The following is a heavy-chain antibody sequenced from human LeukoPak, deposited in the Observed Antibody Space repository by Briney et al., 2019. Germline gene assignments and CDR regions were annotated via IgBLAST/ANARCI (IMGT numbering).Heavy chain of an antibody. J-gene: IGHJ4*02. D-gene: IGHD5-24*01. CDR3: ARSNLPMATTTFCFDY. V-gene: IGHV3-23*01. CDR1: GFTFSSYA. Sequence: ESGGSLRLSCAASGFTFSSYAMSWVRQAPGKGLEWVSAISGSGGSTYYADSVKGRFTISRDNSKNTLYLQMNSLRAEDTAVYYCARSNLPMATTTFCFDYWGQGTLVTVSS. CDR2: ISGSGGST.